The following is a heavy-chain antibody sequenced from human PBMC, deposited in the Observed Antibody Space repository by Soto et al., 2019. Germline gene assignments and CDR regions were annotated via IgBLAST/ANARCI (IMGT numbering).Heavy chain of an antibody. J-gene: IGHJ4*02. D-gene: IGHD6-13*01. CDR3: ARMPGMAATFRFDY. V-gene: IGHV4-61*08. CDR1: GGSISSGDYY. Sequence: PSETLSLTCTVSGGSISSGDYYWSWIRQPPGKGLEYIGYISYSGSTNYNPSLKSRVTISVDTSKTQFSLMLRSVTAADTAVYYCARMPGMAATFRFDYWGQGTLVTVSS. CDR2: ISYSGST.